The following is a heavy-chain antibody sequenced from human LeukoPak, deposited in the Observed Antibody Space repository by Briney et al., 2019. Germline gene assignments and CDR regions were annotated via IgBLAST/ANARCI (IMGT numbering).Heavy chain of an antibody. CDR2: INPNSGGT. J-gene: IGHJ4*02. CDR3: ASRQWLAPRYFDY. CDR1: GYTFTGYY. D-gene: IGHD6-19*01. Sequence: ASVKVSCKASGYTFTGYYMHWVRQAPGQGLEWMGWINPNSGGTNYAQKFQGRVTMTRDTSISIAYMELSRLRSDDTAVYYCASRQWLAPRYFDYWGQGTLVTVSS. V-gene: IGHV1-2*02.